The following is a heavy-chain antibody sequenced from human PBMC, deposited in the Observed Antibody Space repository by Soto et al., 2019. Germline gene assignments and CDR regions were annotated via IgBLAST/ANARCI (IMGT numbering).Heavy chain of an antibody. V-gene: IGHV3-48*02. CDR2: ISGSGGTI. J-gene: IGHJ4*02. Sequence: EVQLVESGGGLVQPGGSLRLSCAASGFTLSSYSMHWVRQAPGKGLEWVSYISGSGGTIYYADSVKGRFTISRDNAKNSRSVQMNIRRDEDTAVYFCARETGLRSSGWSYYFDFWGQGTRVTVSS. CDR3: ARETGLRSSGWSYYFDF. CDR1: GFTLSSYS. D-gene: IGHD6-19*01.